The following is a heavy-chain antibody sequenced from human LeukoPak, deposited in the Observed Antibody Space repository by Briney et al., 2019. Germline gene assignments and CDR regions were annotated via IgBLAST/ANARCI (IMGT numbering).Heavy chain of an antibody. CDR1: GFTFSYYG. J-gene: IGHJ6*02. Sequence: GGSLRLSCAASGFTFSYYGMHWVRQAPGKGLDWVAFIRYDGSNKYYADSVKGRFTISRDNSKNTLYLQMNSLRAEDTAVYYCARDWGGYYPAYYYYGMDVWGQGTTVTVSS. CDR2: IRYDGSNK. D-gene: IGHD3-3*01. V-gene: IGHV3-30*02. CDR3: ARDWGGYYPAYYYYGMDV.